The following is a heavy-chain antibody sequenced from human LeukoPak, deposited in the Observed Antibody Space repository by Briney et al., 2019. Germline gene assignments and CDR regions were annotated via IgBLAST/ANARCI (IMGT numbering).Heavy chain of an antibody. V-gene: IGHV1-69*05. CDR2: IIPIFGTA. CDR3: ASSDYDFWSGYYRDY. CDR1: GGTFSSYA. D-gene: IGHD3-3*01. Sequence: GSSVKVSCKASGGTFSSYAISWVRQAPGQGLEWMGRIIPIFGTANYAQKFQGRVTITTDESTSTAYMELSSLRSEDTAVYYCASSDYDFWSGYYRDYWGRGTLVTVSS. J-gene: IGHJ4*02.